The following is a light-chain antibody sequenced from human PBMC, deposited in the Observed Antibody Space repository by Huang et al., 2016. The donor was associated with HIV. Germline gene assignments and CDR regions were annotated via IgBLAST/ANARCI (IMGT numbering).Light chain of an antibody. CDR3: QQTYTGVT. V-gene: IGKV1-39*01. J-gene: IGKJ1*01. CDR1: QSINTY. CDR2: AAS. Sequence: DIQMTQSPSSLSASVGDRVTITCRASQSINTYLNWFQQKPGKAPKVLISAASTVQSVVPSRFSGGGSGTHFTLTITSLQPEDFATYYCQQTYTGVTFGQGTKVEIK.